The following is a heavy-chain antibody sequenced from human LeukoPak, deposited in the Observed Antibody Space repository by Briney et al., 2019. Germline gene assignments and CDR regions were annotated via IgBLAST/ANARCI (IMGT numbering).Heavy chain of an antibody. CDR3: AKSFAYGGFDY. CDR2: ISGSGGST. CDR1: GFTFGDYA. J-gene: IGHJ4*02. V-gene: IGHV3-23*01. D-gene: IGHD4-23*01. Sequence: GGSLRLSCTASGFTFGDYAMTWVRQAPGKGLEWVSAISGSGGSTYYADSVKGRFTISRDNSKNTLYLQMNSLRAEDTAVYYCAKSFAYGGFDYWGQGTLVTVSS.